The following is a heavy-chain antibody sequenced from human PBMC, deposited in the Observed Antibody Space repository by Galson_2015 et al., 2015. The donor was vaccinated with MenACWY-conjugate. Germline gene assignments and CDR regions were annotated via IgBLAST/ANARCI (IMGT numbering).Heavy chain of an antibody. V-gene: IGHV6-1*01. CDR1: GDSVSSDSAA. D-gene: IGHD5/OR15-5a*01. Sequence: CAISGDSVSSDSAAWNSIRQSPSRGLEWLGRTYYRAKWYYDYALSEKSRLMINPDTSKNQFYLQLNSVTPEDTAVYYCAKEGAGLRGWGQGPRVIVSS. CDR3: AKEGAGLRG. CDR2: TYYRAKWYY. J-gene: IGHJ4*02.